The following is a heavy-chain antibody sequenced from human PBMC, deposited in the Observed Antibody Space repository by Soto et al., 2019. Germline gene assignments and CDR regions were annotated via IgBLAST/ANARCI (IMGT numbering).Heavy chain of an antibody. CDR2: INAGNGNT. CDR3: ARGSEWYYDFWSGYSRLDAFDI. D-gene: IGHD3-3*01. J-gene: IGHJ3*02. V-gene: IGHV1-3*01. CDR1: GYTFTSYV. Sequence: ASVKVSCKASGYTFTSYVMHWVRQAPGQRLEWMGWINAGNGNTKYSQKFQGRVTITRDTSASTAYMELSSLRSEDTAVYYCARGSEWYYDFWSGYSRLDAFDIWGQGTMVTVSS.